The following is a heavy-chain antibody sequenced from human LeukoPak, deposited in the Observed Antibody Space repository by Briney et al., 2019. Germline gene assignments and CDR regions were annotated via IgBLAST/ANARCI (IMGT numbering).Heavy chain of an antibody. Sequence: GGSLRLSCAASGFTFSNYVMTWVRQAPGKGLEWVAGISASTVSTHYADSVKGRFTISRDNSKNTLYVQMNNLRAEDTALYYCAAGPYGGNTPFDYWGQGTLVTISS. V-gene: IGHV3-23*01. D-gene: IGHD4-23*01. J-gene: IGHJ4*02. CDR1: GFTFSNYV. CDR2: ISASTVST. CDR3: AAGPYGGNTPFDY.